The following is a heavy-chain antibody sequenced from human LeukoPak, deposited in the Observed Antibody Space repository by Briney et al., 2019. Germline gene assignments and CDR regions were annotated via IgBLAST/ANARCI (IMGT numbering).Heavy chain of an antibody. V-gene: IGHV3-66*04. J-gene: IGHJ4*02. CDR2: IYSGGST. Sequence: GGSLRLSCAASEFSVGSNYMTWVRQAPGKGLEWVSLIYSGGSTYYADSVKGRFTISRDNSKNTLYLQMNSLRAEDTAVYYCARRAGAYSHPYDYWGQGTLVTVSS. CDR1: EFSVGSNY. CDR3: ARRAGAYSHPYDY. D-gene: IGHD4/OR15-4a*01.